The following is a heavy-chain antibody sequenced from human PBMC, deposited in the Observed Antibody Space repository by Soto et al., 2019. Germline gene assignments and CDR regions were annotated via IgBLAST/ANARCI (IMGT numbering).Heavy chain of an antibody. J-gene: IGHJ4*02. CDR3: ARDGAHCGSTSCYEGLLMGDY. V-gene: IGHV3-7*01. CDR2: IKQDGSEK. CDR1: GFTFSSYW. D-gene: IGHD2-2*01. Sequence: EVQLVESGGGLVQPGGSLRLSCAASGFTFSSYWMSWVRQAPGKGLEWVANIKQDGSEKYYVDSVKGRFTISRDNAKNSLYLQMNSLRAEDTAVYYCARDGAHCGSTSCYEGLLMGDYWGQGTLVTVSS.